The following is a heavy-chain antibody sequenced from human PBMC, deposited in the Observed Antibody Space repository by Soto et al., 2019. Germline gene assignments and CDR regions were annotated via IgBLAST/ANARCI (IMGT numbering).Heavy chain of an antibody. CDR2: MNPNSGNT. D-gene: IGHD3-3*01. Sequence: ASVKVSCKASRYTFTSYDINWVRQATGQGLEWMGWMNPNSGNTGYAQKFQGRATMTRNTSISTAYMELSSLRSEDTAVYYCARAGTYYDFWSGGDYYYYYGMDVWGQGTTVTVSS. CDR1: RYTFTSYD. V-gene: IGHV1-8*01. J-gene: IGHJ6*02. CDR3: ARAGTYYDFWSGGDYYYYYGMDV.